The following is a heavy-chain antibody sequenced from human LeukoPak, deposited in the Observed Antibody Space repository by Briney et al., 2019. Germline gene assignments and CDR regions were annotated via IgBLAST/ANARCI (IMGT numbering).Heavy chain of an antibody. J-gene: IGHJ4*02. CDR2: IYSGGNT. V-gene: IGHV3-53*01. Sequence: GGSLRLSCVASGFTFSSYEMNWVRQAPGKGLEWVSIIYSGGNTYYADSVKGRFTISRDISKNTLYLQMNRLRPEDTAVYYCARGTVTAPDYWGQGTLVTVSS. D-gene: IGHD2-21*02. CDR3: ARGTVTAPDY. CDR1: GFTFSSYE.